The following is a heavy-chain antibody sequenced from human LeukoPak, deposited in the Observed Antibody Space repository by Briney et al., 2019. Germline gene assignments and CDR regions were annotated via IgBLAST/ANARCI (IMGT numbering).Heavy chain of an antibody. CDR2: ISGSGGST. CDR1: GFTFSSYA. D-gene: IGHD6-13*01. Sequence: PGGSLRLSCAASGFTFSSYAMSWVRQAPGKGLEWVSAISGSGGSTYYADSVKGRFTISRDNSKNTLYLQMNSLRAEDTAVYYRATISGYSSSWFFDYWGQGTLVTVSS. CDR3: ATISGYSSSWFFDY. V-gene: IGHV3-23*01. J-gene: IGHJ4*02.